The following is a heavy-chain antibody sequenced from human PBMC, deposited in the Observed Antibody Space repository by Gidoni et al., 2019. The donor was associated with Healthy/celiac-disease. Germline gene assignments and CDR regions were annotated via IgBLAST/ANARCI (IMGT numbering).Heavy chain of an antibody. V-gene: IGHV4-59*01. CDR2: IYYSGST. D-gene: IGHD3-16*02. CDR3: AIGSAVITFGGLSPIDY. Sequence: QVQLQESGPVLVKPSETLSLSCTVAGGSISSYYWSWIRQPPGKGLEWIGYIYYSGSTNYHPSLNSRVTISVDTSKNQFSLKLSSVTAAATAVYYCAIGSAVITFGGLSPIDYWGQGTLVTVSS. J-gene: IGHJ4*02. CDR1: GGSISSYY.